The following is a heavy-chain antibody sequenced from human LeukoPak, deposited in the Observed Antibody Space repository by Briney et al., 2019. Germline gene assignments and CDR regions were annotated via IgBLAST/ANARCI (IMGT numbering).Heavy chain of an antibody. CDR3: ARGLDYYGSGDH. J-gene: IGHJ3*01. Sequence: ASVKVSCKASGYTFTNYGISWVRQATGQGLEWMGIINPSGGSTSYAQKFQGRVTMTRDTSTSTVYMELSSLRSEDTAVYYCARGLDYYGSGDHWGQGTMVTVSS. V-gene: IGHV1-46*01. D-gene: IGHD3-10*01. CDR1: GYTFTNYG. CDR2: INPSGGST.